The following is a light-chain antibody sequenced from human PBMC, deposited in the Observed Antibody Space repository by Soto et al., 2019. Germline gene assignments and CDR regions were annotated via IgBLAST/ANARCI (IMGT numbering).Light chain of an antibody. J-gene: IGKJ1*01. Sequence: EIVLTQSPGTLSLSPGEIATLSCRASQSVSSSYLAWYQQKPGQAPRLLIYGASSRATGIPDKFSGSGSGTHFTLNISRLEPEDSAVYYCQQYGSSPPLTFGQGTKVEIK. V-gene: IGKV3-20*01. CDR2: GAS. CDR3: QQYGSSPPLT. CDR1: QSVSSSY.